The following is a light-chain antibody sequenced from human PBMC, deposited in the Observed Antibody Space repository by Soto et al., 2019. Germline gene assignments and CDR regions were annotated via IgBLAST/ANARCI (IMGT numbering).Light chain of an antibody. Sequence: DIQMTQSTSSLAASVGDRVTISCRASQGISNYLAWYQQKPGKAPKLLIYATSTLQSGVSSRFTGSGSGTDFTLTISSLQPEDVATYYCQKYNWPPFTFGPGTKVDIK. J-gene: IGKJ3*01. CDR2: ATS. CDR1: QGISNY. CDR3: QKYNWPPFT. V-gene: IGKV1-27*01.